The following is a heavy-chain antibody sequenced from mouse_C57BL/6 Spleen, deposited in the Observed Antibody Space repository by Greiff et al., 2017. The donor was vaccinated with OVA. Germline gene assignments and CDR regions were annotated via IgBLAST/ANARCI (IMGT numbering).Heavy chain of an antibody. J-gene: IGHJ3*01. V-gene: IGHV1-76*01. CDR3: ARSGIYYGNYDWFAY. CDR2: IYPGSGNT. CDR1: GYTFTDYY. D-gene: IGHD2-1*01. Sequence: VQLQQSGAELVRPGASVKLSCKASGYTFTDYYINWVKQRPGQGLEWIARIYPGSGNTYYNEKFKGKATLTAEKSSSTAYMQLSSLTSEDSAVYFCARSGIYYGNYDWFAYWGQGTLVTVSA.